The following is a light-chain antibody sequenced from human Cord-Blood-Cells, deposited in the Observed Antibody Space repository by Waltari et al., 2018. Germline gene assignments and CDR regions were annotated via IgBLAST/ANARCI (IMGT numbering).Light chain of an antibody. CDR2: DAS. CDR1: QSVSSY. Sequence: IVLTQSQATLSLSPGESATLPCRASQSVSSYLAWYQQKPGQAPRLLIYDASNRATGIPARFSGSGSGTDFTLTISSLEPEDFAVYYCQQRSNWPPLTFGGGTKVEIK. J-gene: IGKJ4*01. CDR3: QQRSNWPPLT. V-gene: IGKV3-11*01.